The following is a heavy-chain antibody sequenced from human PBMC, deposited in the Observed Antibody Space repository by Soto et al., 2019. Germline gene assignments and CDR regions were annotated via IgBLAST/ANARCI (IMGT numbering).Heavy chain of an antibody. CDR3: ARVWAYYYGSGSYYYYYGMDV. V-gene: IGHV4-34*01. CDR2: INHSGST. CDR1: GGSFSGYY. Sequence: SETLSLTCAAYGGSFSGYYWSWIRQPPGKGLEWIGEINHSGSTNYNPSLKSRVTISVDTSKNQFSLKLSSVTAADTAVYYCARVWAYYYGSGSYYYYYGMDVWGQGTTVTVSS. D-gene: IGHD3-10*01. J-gene: IGHJ6*02.